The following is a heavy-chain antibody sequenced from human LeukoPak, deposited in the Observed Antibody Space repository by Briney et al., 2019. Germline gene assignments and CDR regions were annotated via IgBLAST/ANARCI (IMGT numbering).Heavy chain of an antibody. V-gene: IGHV4-31*03. J-gene: IGHJ5*02. CDR1: GGSISSGGYY. D-gene: IGHD2-8*01. CDR3: ARMVYASNWFDP. CDR2: IYCSGST. Sequence: SETLSLTCTVSGGSISSGGYYWSWIRQHPGKGLEWIGYIYCSGSTYYNPSLKSRVTISVDTSKNQFSLKLSSVTAADTAVYYCARMVYASNWFDPWGQGTLVTVSS.